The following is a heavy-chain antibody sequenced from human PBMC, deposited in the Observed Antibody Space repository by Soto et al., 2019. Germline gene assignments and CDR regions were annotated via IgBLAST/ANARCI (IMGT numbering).Heavy chain of an antibody. CDR3: ARDLGPLSSSWYYFDY. V-gene: IGHV6-1*01. CDR2: TYYRSKWYN. CDR1: GDSVSSNSAA. Sequence: SQTLSLTCAISGDSVSSNSAAWNWIRQPPSRGLEWLGRTYYRSKWYNDYAVSVKSRITINPDTSKNQFSLQLNSVTPEDTAVYYCARDLGPLSSSWYYFDYWGQGTLVTVSS. J-gene: IGHJ4*02. D-gene: IGHD6-13*01.